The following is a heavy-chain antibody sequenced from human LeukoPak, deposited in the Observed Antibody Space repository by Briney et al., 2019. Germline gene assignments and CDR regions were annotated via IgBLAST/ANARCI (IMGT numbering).Heavy chain of an antibody. CDR1: GFTFSSYA. D-gene: IGHD6-19*01. CDR2: ISGSGGST. CDR3: AKVGVGRSGWNFDY. J-gene: IGHJ4*02. V-gene: IGHV3-23*01. Sequence: GGSLRLSCAASGFTFSSYAMSWVRQAPGKGLEWVSAISGSGGSTYYADSVKGRFIISRDNSKNTLYLQMNSLRAEDTAVYYCAKVGVGRSGWNFDYWGQGTLVTVSS.